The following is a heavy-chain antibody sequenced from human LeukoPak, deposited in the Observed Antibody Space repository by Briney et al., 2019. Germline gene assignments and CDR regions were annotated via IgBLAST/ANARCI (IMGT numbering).Heavy chain of an antibody. CDR2: ISYDGSST. Sequence: PGKSLRLSCSASGFTFSMYGMHWVRQAPGKGLEWVAMISYDGSSTHYGDFVKGRFTISRDSSKNTLFLQMSSLRSEDTAVYFCVKDAENYHSSHWLFGLWGRGTMVTVSS. D-gene: IGHD4-11*01. CDR3: VKDAENYHSSHWLFGL. J-gene: IGHJ2*01. V-gene: IGHV3-30*18. CDR1: GFTFSMYG.